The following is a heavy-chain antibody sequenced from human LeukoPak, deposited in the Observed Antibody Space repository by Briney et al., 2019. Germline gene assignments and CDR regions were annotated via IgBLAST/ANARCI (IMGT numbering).Heavy chain of an antibody. CDR2: IYYSGST. CDR1: GGSISSYY. Sequence: SETLSLTCTVSGGSISSYYWSWIRQPAGKGLEWIGCIYYSGSTNYNPSLKSRVTISVDASKNQFSLKLSSVTAADTAVYYCARRRDCSGGSCHYYFDYWGQGTLVTVSS. CDR3: ARRRDCSGGSCHYYFDY. J-gene: IGHJ4*02. V-gene: IGHV4-59*08. D-gene: IGHD2-15*01.